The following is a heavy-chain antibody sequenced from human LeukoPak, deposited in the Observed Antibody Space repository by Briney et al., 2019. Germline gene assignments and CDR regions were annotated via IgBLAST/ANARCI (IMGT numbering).Heavy chain of an antibody. Sequence: GGSLRLSXAASGFTFDDYAMHWVWQAPGKGLEWVSGISWNSGSICYADSVKGRFTISRDNAKNSLYLQMNSLRAEDMALYYSAKGSSSRYYYMDVWGKGTTVTVSS. CDR1: GFTFDDYA. J-gene: IGHJ6*03. D-gene: IGHD6-13*01. V-gene: IGHV3-9*03. CDR2: ISWNSGSI. CDR3: AKGSSSRYYYMDV.